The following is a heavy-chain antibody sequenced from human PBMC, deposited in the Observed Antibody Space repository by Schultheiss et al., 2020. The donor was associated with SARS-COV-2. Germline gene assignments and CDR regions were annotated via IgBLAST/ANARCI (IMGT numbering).Heavy chain of an antibody. CDR3: ARLNWPPLTGVIYWYFDL. Sequence: SETLSLTCTVSGGSISSSSYYWGWIRQPPGKGLEWIGSIYYSGSTYYNPSLKSRVTISVDTSKNQFSLKLSSVTAADTAVYYCARLNWPPLTGVIYWYFDLWGRGTLVTVSS. CDR1: GGSISSSSYY. D-gene: IGHD1-20*01. CDR2: IYYSGST. J-gene: IGHJ2*01. V-gene: IGHV4-39*01.